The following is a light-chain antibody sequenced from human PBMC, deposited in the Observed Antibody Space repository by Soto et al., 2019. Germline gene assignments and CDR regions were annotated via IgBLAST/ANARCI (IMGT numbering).Light chain of an antibody. CDR1: QSVSSN. V-gene: IGKV3-15*01. J-gene: IGKJ4*01. Sequence: EIVMTQSPATLSVSPGERATLSCRASQSVSSNLAWYQQKPGQAPRLLIYGASTRATGIPARFSGSGSGTEFTLTISSLQSEDVAVYDGQQYNNWPLTFGRGTKVVVK. CDR2: GAS. CDR3: QQYNNWPLT.